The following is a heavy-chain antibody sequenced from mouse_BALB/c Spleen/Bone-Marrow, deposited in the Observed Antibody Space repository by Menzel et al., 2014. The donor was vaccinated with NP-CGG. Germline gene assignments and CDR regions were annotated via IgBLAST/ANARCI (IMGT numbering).Heavy chain of an antibody. J-gene: IGHJ3*01. D-gene: IGHD1-1*01. V-gene: IGHV2-2*02. CDR1: GFSLTSYG. CDR2: IWSGGST. CDR3: ARNYYGSSAY. Sequence: VNLVDSGPGLVQPSQSLSITCTVSGFSLTSYGVHWVRQSPGKGLEWLGVIWSGGSTDYNAALISRLSISKDNSKSQVFFKMNSLQANDTAIYYCARNYYGSSAYWGQGTLVTVSA.